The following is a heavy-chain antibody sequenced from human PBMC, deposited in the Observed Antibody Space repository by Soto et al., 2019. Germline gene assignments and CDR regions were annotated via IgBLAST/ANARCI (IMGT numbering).Heavy chain of an antibody. Sequence: SETLSLTCTVSGGSISSGGYYWSWIRQHPGKGLEWIWYIYYSGSTYYNPSLKGRVTISVDTSKNQFSLTLSAVTAADTAVYYCARVVVITLHYYFDYWGQGTLVTVSS. V-gene: IGHV4-31*03. CDR2: IYYSGST. CDR3: ARVVVITLHYYFDY. J-gene: IGHJ4*02. D-gene: IGHD3-22*01. CDR1: GGSISSGGYY.